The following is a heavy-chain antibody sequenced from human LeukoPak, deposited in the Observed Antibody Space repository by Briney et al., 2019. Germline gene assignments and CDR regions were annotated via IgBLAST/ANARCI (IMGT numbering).Heavy chain of an antibody. CDR2: INGGNGDA. Sequence: ASVKVSCKTSGYTFTDYGMHWVSQAPGQRLEWMGWINGGNGDAKYSQNFQGRVTIIRDTSASTAYMELSSLRSEDTAVYYCARVPLHDSSGHYYPHWGQGTLVIVSS. CDR3: ARVPLHDSSGHYYPH. CDR1: GYTFTDYG. D-gene: IGHD3-22*01. V-gene: IGHV1-3*01. J-gene: IGHJ1*01.